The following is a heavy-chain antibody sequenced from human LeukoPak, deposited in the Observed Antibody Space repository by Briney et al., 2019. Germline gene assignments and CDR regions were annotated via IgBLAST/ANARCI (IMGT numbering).Heavy chain of an antibody. D-gene: IGHD2-2*01. J-gene: IGHJ4*02. Sequence: GGSLRLSCAASGFTFSSYEMNWVRQAPGKGLEWVSYISSSGSTIYYADSVKGRFTISRDNAKNSLYLQMNSLRAEDTAVYYCAKLKTGYCSSTSCYQDFDYWGQGTLVTVSS. CDR3: AKLKTGYCSSTSCYQDFDY. V-gene: IGHV3-48*03. CDR1: GFTFSSYE. CDR2: ISSSGSTI.